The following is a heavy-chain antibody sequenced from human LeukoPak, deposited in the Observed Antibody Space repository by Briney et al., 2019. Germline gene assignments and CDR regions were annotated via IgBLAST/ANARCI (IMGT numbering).Heavy chain of an antibody. CDR1: GFTFSSYW. D-gene: IGHD6-6*01. J-gene: IGHJ6*03. V-gene: IGHV3-7*01. CDR2: IKQDGSEK. CDR3: ARRPSSSPHYYYYMDV. Sequence: GGSLRLSCAASGFTFSSYWMSWVRQAPGKGLEWVANIKQDGSEKYYVDSVKGRFTISRDNAKNSLYLQMNSLRAEDTAVYYCARRPSSSPHYYYYMDVWGKGTTVTVSS.